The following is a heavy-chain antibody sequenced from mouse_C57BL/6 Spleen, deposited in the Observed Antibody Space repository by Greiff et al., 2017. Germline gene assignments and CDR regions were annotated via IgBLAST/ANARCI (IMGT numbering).Heavy chain of an antibody. V-gene: IGHV2-2*01. CDR1: GFSLTSYG. D-gene: IGHD2-3*01. J-gene: IGHJ2*01. Sequence: VQLQQSGPGLVQPSPSLSITCTVSGFSLTSYGVHWVRQSPGKGLEWLGVIWGGGSTDYNAAFISRLSISNDNSKSQVFFKMNSLQADDTAIYYCASDGYYGDYFDYWGQGTTLTVSS. CDR2: IWGGGST. CDR3: ASDGYYGDYFDY.